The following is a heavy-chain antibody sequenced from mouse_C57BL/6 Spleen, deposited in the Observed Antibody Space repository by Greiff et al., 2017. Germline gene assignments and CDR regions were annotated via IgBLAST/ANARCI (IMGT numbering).Heavy chain of an antibody. CDR2: IYPRDGST. CDR3: AGWEYYGMSLDG. D-gene: IGHD1-1*01. Sequence: QVQLKQSDAELVKPGASVKISCKASGYTFTDYSIHWMKQRPEQGLEWIGYIYPRDGSTKYNEKLKGKGTLTADKSSSTAYMQLNSLTSEDSAVYFYAGWEYYGMSLDGWGQGTTLTVSS. V-gene: IGHV1-78*01. J-gene: IGHJ2*01. CDR1: GYTFTDYS.